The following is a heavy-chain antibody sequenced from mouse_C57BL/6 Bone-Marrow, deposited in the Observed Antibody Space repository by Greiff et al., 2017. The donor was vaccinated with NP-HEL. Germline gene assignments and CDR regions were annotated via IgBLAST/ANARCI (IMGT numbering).Heavy chain of an antibody. CDR3: SYSNYPYYFDY. CDR2: IDPENGAT. CDR1: GFNIKDDY. D-gene: IGHD2-5*01. Sequence: EVQLQQSGAELVRPGASVKLSCTASGFNIKDDYMHWVKQRPEQGLEWIGCIDPENGATEYASKFQGKATITADTSSNTAYLQLSSLTSEDTAVYYCSYSNYPYYFDYWGQGTTLTVSS. J-gene: IGHJ2*01. V-gene: IGHV14-4*01.